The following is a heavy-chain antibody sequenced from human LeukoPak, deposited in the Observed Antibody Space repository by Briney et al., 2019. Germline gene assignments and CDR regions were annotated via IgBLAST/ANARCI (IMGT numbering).Heavy chain of an antibody. CDR2: ITGRST. J-gene: IGHJ4*02. D-gene: IGHD1-1*01. CDR3: AKVVGTSGWYFEY. CDR1: GFTFTNYA. V-gene: IGHV3-23*01. Sequence: GGSLRLSCAASGFTFTNYAMSWVRQAPGKGLEWVSGITGRSTYYADSVKGRYTISRDISKNTLYVQMNSLRAEDTAVYYCAKVVGTSGWYFEYWGQGTLVTVSS.